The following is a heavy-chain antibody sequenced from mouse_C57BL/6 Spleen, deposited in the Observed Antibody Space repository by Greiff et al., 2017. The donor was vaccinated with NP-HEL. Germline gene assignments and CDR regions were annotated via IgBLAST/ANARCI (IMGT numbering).Heavy chain of an antibody. CDR3: AREGLTTVVGYYAMDY. V-gene: IGHV1-81*01. D-gene: IGHD1-1*01. Sequence: QVQLQQSGAELARPGASVKLSCKASGYTFTSYGISWVKQRPGQGLEWIGEIYPRSGNTYYNEKFKGKATLTADKSSRTAYMELRSLTSEDSAVYFCAREGLTTVVGYYAMDYWGQGTSVTVSS. CDR2: IYPRSGNT. CDR1: GYTFTSYG. J-gene: IGHJ4*01.